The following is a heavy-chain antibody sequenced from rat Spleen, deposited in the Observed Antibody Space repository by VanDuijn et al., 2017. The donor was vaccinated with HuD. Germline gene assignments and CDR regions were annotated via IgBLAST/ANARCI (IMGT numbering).Heavy chain of an antibody. CDR2: IWTGGST. D-gene: IGHD1-7*01. CDR1: GFSLTSNS. J-gene: IGHJ2*01. V-gene: IGHV2-15*01. CDR3: TRETAYGYPFDY. Sequence: QVQLKESGPGLVQPSQTLSLTCTVSGFSLTSNSVSWVRQPPGKGLEWMGTIWTGGSTSYNSAVQSRLSISRDTSKNQVFLKMNSLQTDDTGTYYCTRETAYGYPFDYWGQGVMVTVSS.